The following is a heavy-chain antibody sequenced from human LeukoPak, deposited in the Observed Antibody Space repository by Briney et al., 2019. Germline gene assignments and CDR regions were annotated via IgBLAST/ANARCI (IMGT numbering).Heavy chain of an antibody. Sequence: SETLSLTCTVSGGSISNNNYYWGWIRQPPGKGLEWIGSIYYSGSTYYNPSLKSRVTISIDTSKNQFSLKLSSVTAADTAVYYCARWDYDILTGFGNAFDIWGQGTMVTVSS. CDR3: ARWDYDILTGFGNAFDI. J-gene: IGHJ3*02. D-gene: IGHD3-9*01. CDR2: IYYSGST. V-gene: IGHV4-39*01. CDR1: GGSISNNNYY.